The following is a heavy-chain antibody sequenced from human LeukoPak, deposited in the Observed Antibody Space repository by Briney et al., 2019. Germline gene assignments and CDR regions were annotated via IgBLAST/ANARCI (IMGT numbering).Heavy chain of an antibody. Sequence: GASVKVSCKASGGTFSSYAISWVRQAPGQGLEWMGGIIPIFGTANYAQKFQGRVTITADESTCTAYMELSSLRSEDTAVYYCAWDSSGYYLAARDAFDIWGQGTMVTVSS. CDR2: IIPIFGTA. CDR1: GGTFSSYA. J-gene: IGHJ3*02. CDR3: AWDSSGYYLAARDAFDI. D-gene: IGHD3-22*01. V-gene: IGHV1-69*13.